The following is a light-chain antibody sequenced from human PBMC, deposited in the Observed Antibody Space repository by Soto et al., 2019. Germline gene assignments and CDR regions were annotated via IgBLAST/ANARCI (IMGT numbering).Light chain of an antibody. CDR3: LQSVSSPLT. CDR2: AAL. Sequence: SQSVPSSYFAWYQQKPGQAPRLLIYAALSRAAGIPDRFSGSRSVTDFTLNISWLERVDFAAYQFLQSVSSPLTFG. CDR1: QSVPSSY. J-gene: IGKJ4*02. V-gene: IGKV3-20*01.